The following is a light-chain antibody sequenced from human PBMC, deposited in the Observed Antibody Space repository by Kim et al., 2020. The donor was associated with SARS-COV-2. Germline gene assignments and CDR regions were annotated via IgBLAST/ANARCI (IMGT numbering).Light chain of an antibody. CDR1: QRVSSRY. V-gene: IGKV3-20*01. Sequence: LSPGGRATPPRKASQRVSSRYFAWYQQNPAQAPRLLIYCASRRATGLTDRFSGSGSGTDFTLTISRPVPEDFAVYYCQQYGSSPYSFGQGTKLEL. J-gene: IGKJ2*03. CDR3: QQYGSSPYS. CDR2: CAS.